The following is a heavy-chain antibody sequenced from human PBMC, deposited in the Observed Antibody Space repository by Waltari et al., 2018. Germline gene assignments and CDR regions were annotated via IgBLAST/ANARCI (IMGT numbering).Heavy chain of an antibody. J-gene: IGHJ4*02. Sequence: QVQLQESGPGLMKPSQTLSLTCTVPGGSISRGGYYWSWIRQHPGKGLEWIGYIYYSGSTYYNPSLKSRVTISVETSKNQFSLKLSSVTAADTAVYYCARVNSGSYSPDYWGQGTLVTVSS. D-gene: IGHD1-26*01. CDR1: GGSISRGGYY. CDR2: IYYSGST. CDR3: ARVNSGSYSPDY. V-gene: IGHV4-31*03.